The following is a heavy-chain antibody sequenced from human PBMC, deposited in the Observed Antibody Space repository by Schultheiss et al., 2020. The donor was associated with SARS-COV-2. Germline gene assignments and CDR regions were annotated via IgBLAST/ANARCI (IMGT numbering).Heavy chain of an antibody. Sequence: GGSLRLSCAASGFTFSSYDMHWVRQATGKGLEWVSAIGTAGDPYYPGSVKGRFTISRDNSKNTLYLQMNSLRAEDTAVYYCAKSMIVVVYDYWGQGTLVTVSS. CDR3: AKSMIVVVYDY. J-gene: IGHJ4*02. CDR2: IGTAGDP. V-gene: IGHV3-13*05. D-gene: IGHD3-22*01. CDR1: GFTFSSYD.